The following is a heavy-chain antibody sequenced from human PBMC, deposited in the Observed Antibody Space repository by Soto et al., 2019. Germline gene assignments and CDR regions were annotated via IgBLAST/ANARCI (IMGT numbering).Heavy chain of an antibody. CDR3: ARERYYYDSSGYYYAY. CDR2: INPSGGST. J-gene: IGHJ4*02. Sequence: GASVKVSCKASGYTFTSYYMHWVRQAPGQGLEWMGIINPSGGSTSYAQKFQGRVTMTRDTSTSTVYMELSSLRSEDTAVYYCARERYYYDSSGYYYAYWGQGTLVTVSS. CDR1: GYTFTSYY. V-gene: IGHV1-46*01. D-gene: IGHD3-22*01.